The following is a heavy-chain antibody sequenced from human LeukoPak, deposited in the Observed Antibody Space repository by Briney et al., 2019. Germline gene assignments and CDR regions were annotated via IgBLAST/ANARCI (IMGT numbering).Heavy chain of an antibody. J-gene: IGHJ4*02. CDR2: IYTSGST. CDR1: DASITMSY. V-gene: IGHV4-4*07. CDR3: ARVHRGARDGSSFFDY. D-gene: IGHD1-26*01. Sequence: SSETLSLTCSVSDASITMSYWTWIRQPPGKGLEWIGRIYTSGSTNYNPSLKSRVTMSVDTSKNQFSLKLSSVTAADTAVYYCARVHRGARDGSSFFDYWGQGTLVTASS.